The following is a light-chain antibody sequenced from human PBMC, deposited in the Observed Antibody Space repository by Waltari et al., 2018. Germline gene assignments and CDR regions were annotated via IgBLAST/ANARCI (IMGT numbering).Light chain of an antibody. J-gene: IGKJ2*01. CDR2: AAS. Sequence: EIVMTQSPATLSVAPGERATLSCRASQSVSSNLAWYHQRPGQAPRLLIYAASTRATGIPARFSGSGSGTEFTLTISSLQSEDFAVYYCQQYNNWPPYTFGQRTKLEIK. V-gene: IGKV3-15*01. CDR3: QQYNNWPPYT. CDR1: QSVSSN.